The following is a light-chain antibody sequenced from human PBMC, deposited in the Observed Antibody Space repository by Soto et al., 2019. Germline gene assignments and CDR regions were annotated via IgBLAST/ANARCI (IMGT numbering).Light chain of an antibody. Sequence: KQSPSALSAKEGDRVTLSCRASQCVSSFLGWYQQKPGQVPRLLIFGVSILASGVPARFSGSGSGTDFTLTISSLQPEDFASYYCQQANNFPRTFG. CDR1: QCVSSF. V-gene: IGKV1D-13*01. J-gene: IGKJ2*02. CDR2: GVS. CDR3: QQANNFPRT.